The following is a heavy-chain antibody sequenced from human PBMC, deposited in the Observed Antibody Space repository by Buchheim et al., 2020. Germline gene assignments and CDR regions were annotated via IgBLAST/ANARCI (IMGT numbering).Heavy chain of an antibody. V-gene: IGHV3-74*01. J-gene: IGHJ4*02. D-gene: IGHD5-12*01. Sequence: EVQLLESGGGLVQPGGSLRLSCVASGFTLSSYWMHWVRQAPGKGLEWVSRTYSGNTYYADSVKGRFTTSRDDARSTLHLQMSSVRSEDTAVYYCVRGGTGYGNFDDWGLGTL. CDR1: GFTLSSYW. CDR3: VRGGTGYGNFDD. CDR2: TYSGNT.